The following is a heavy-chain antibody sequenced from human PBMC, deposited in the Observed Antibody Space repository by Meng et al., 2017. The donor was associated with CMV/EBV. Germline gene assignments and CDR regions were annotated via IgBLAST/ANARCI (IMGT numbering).Heavy chain of an antibody. J-gene: IGHJ4*02. CDR1: GFTFGDYA. CDR2: IRSKAYGGTT. V-gene: IGHV3-49*04. D-gene: IGHD2-2*01. Sequence: LKISCTASGFTFGDYAMSWVRQAPGKGLEWVGFIRSKAYGGTTEYAASVKGRFTISRDDSKSIAYLQMNSLKTEDTAVYYCTRAKVVVPAANYKEYYFDYWGQGTLVTVSS. CDR3: TRAKVVVPAANYKEYYFDY.